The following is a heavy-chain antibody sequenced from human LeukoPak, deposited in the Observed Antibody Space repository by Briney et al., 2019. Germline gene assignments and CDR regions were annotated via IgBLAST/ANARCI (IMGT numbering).Heavy chain of an antibody. J-gene: IGHJ4*02. V-gene: IGHV3-23*01. CDR1: GLTFSSYA. CDR3: AKGGLIAYFDY. D-gene: IGHD3-16*02. CDR2: ISGSDDST. Sequence: PGGPLRLSCAASGLTFSSYAMSWVRQAPGKGLEWVSAISGSDDSTYYADSVKGRFTISRDNSKNTLYLQMNSLRAEDTALYYCAKGGLIAYFDYWGQGTLVTVSS.